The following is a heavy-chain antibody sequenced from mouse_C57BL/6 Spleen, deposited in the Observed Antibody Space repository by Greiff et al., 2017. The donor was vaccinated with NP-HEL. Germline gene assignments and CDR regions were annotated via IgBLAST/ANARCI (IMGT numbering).Heavy chain of an antibody. CDR1: GFSLTSYG. CDR3: ARNYYGSSYDAMDY. D-gene: IGHD1-1*01. V-gene: IGHV2-2*01. Sequence: QVQLKQSGPGLVQPSQSLSITCTVSGFSLTSYGVHWVRQSPGKGLEWLGVIWSGGSTDYNASFISRLSISKDNSKSLVFFKMNSLQADDTAIYYCARNYYGSSYDAMDYWGQGTSVTVSS. J-gene: IGHJ4*01. CDR2: IWSGGST.